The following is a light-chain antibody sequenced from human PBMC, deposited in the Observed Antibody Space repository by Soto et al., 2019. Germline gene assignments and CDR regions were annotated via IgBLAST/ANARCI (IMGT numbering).Light chain of an antibody. CDR2: GNS. V-gene: IGLV1-40*01. Sequence: QSVLTQPPSVSGAPGQRVTISCTGSSSNIGAGYDVHWYQQLPGTAPKVLIYGNSNRPAGVPDRSSGSKSGTPASLAITGLQAEDEADDYCHSYDSSLSGSVVFGGGTKLTVL. J-gene: IGLJ2*01. CDR1: SSNIGAGYD. CDR3: HSYDSSLSGSVV.